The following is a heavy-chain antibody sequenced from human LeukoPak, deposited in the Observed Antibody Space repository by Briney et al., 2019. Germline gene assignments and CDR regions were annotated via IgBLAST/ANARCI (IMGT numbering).Heavy chain of an antibody. CDR3: ARGHKRRLRVPHGMDV. V-gene: IGHV3-21*01. J-gene: IGHJ6*02. Sequence: GGSLRLSCAASGITFSSYSMNWVRQAPGKGLEWVSSISHRSGYIYYADSVRGRFTISRDNAKNSLYLQMDSLRAEDTAVYYCARGHKRRLRVPHGMDVWGQGTTVTVSS. CDR2: ISHRSGYI. CDR1: GITFSSYS. D-gene: IGHD4-17*01.